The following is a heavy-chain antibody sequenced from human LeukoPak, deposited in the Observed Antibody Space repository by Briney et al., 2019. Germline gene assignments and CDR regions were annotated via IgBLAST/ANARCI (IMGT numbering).Heavy chain of an antibody. D-gene: IGHD6-13*01. J-gene: IGHJ1*01. CDR1: GFTFSNYW. Sequence: GGSLRLSCVASGFTFSNYWMSWVRQSPGKGLEWVANIKQGGSEKYYVDSVKGRFTISRDNAGNSLYYCARRIAGSDTGGYFQEWGQGTLATVSS. CDR2: IKQGGSEK. V-gene: IGHV3-7*02. CDR3: E.